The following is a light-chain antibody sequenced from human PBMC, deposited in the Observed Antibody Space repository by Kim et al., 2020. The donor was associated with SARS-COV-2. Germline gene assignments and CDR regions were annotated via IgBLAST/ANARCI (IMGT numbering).Light chain of an antibody. CDR3: QQTYISPLT. Sequence: DIQMTQSPSSLSASVGDRVTITCRTSQNINSRLNWYHQKPGRAPKLLIYAASTLQGGVPSRFSGGGSETDFTLTISSLQPEDFATYFCQQTYISPLTFGPGTKVDIK. CDR1: QNINSR. J-gene: IGKJ3*01. CDR2: AAS. V-gene: IGKV1-39*01.